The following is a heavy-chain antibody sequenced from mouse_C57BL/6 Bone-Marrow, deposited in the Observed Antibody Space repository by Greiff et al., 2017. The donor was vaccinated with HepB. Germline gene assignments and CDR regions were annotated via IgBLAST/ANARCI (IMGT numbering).Heavy chain of an antibody. V-gene: IGHV1-55*01. CDR1: GYTFTSYW. CDR3: AREGGMVTTVDY. D-gene: IGHD2-2*01. Sequence: VQLQQPGAELVKPGASVKMSCKASGYTFTSYWITWVKQRPGQGLEWIGDIYHGSGSTNYNEKFKSKATLTVDPSSSTAYMQLSSPTSEDSAVYYCAREGGMVTTVDYWGQGTTLTVSS. J-gene: IGHJ2*01. CDR2: IYHGSGST.